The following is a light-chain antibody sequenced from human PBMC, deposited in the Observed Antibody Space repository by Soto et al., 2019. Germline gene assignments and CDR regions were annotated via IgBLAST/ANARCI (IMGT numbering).Light chain of an antibody. CDR1: SGHSSYI. Sequence: QSVLTQSSSASASLGSSVRLTCTLSSGHSSYIIAWHQQQPGKAPRYLMKVEGSGSYNKGSGVPDRFSGSSSGADRYLTISNLQSEDEADYYRETWDSNTRVFGGGTKVTVL. CDR2: VEGSGSY. J-gene: IGLJ2*01. CDR3: ETWDSNTRV. V-gene: IGLV4-60*03.